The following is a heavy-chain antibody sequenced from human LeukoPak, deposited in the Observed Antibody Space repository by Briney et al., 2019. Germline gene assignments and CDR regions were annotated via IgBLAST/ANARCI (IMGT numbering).Heavy chain of an antibody. D-gene: IGHD5-12*01. CDR1: GFTFSSYA. CDR3: AKSYNGYESKPDY. J-gene: IGHJ4*02. Sequence: GGSLRLSCAASGFTFSSYAMSWVRQAPGKGLKWFSSISNSGGRTFYTDSVNGRFTLSRDNSQITLYLQMNRLRAEDTAVYYCAKSYNGYESKPDYWGQGTLVTVSS. V-gene: IGHV3-23*01. CDR2: ISNSGGRT.